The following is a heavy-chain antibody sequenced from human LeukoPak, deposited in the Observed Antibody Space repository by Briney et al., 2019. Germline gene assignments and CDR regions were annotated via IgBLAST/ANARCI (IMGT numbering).Heavy chain of an antibody. CDR1: GGSFSGCY. V-gene: IGHV4-34*01. CDR3: ARFEV. J-gene: IGHJ4*02. CDR2: INHSGST. Sequence: SETLSLTCAVYGGSFSGCYWSWIRQPPGKGLEWIGEINHSGSTNYNPSLKSRVTISVDTSKNQFSLKLSSVTAADTAVYYCARFEVWGQGTLVTVSS.